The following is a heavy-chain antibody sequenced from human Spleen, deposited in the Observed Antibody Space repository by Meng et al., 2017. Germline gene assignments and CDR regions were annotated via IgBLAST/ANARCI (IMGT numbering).Heavy chain of an antibody. V-gene: IGHV1-2*02. CDR2: INPNSGGT. D-gene: IGHD6-13*01. Sequence: ASVKVSCKASGYTFTGYYMHWVRQAPGQGLEWMGWINPNSGGTNYAQKFQGRVTMTGDTSISTAYMELSGLRSDDTAMYYCARDEDISAAGKLFGDYWGQGTLVAASS. CDR1: GYTFTGYY. J-gene: IGHJ4*02. CDR3: ARDEDISAAGKLFGDY.